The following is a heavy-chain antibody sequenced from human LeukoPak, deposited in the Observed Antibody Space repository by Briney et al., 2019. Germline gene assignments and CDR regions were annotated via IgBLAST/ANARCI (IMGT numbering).Heavy chain of an antibody. Sequence: PSETLSLTCTVSGGSISSYYWSWIRQPAGKGLEWIGRIYTSGTTHYNPSLKSRVTMSVDTSKNQFPLKLSSVTAADTAVYYCARLSTVTTSFDYWGQGTLVTVSS. CDR3: ARLSTVTTSFDY. D-gene: IGHD4-17*01. V-gene: IGHV4-4*07. CDR2: IYTSGTT. J-gene: IGHJ4*02. CDR1: GGSISSYY.